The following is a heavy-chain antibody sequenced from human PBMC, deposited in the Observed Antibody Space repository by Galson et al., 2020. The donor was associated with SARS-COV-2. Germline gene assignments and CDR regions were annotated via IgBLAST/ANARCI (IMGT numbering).Heavy chain of an antibody. Sequence: GSLRLSCAVSGYSVSTTNYWGWVRLAPGKGLEWIGSIYPNGRIYYNPSLESRVTISVDTSRNQFSLTLASVTAADTAFYYCARQGVNMIVLVTVPGWFFDLWGRGTLVTVSS. CDR1: GYSVSTTNY. CDR3: ARQGVNMIVLVTVPGWFFDL. D-gene: IGHD2-21*02. V-gene: IGHV4-38-2*01. CDR2: IYPNGRI. J-gene: IGHJ2*01.